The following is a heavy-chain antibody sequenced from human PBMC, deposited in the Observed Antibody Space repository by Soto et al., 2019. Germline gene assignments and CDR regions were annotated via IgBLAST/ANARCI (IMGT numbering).Heavy chain of an antibody. Sequence: SVKVSCKASGGTFSSYAISWVRQAPGQGLEWMGGIIPILGIANYAQKFQGRVTITADKSTSTAYMELSSLRSEDTAVYYCARAHYDFWSGYYSMTDDYWGQGTLVTVSS. J-gene: IGHJ4*02. CDR1: GGTFSSYA. V-gene: IGHV1-69*10. CDR2: IIPILGIA. D-gene: IGHD3-3*01. CDR3: ARAHYDFWSGYYSMTDDY.